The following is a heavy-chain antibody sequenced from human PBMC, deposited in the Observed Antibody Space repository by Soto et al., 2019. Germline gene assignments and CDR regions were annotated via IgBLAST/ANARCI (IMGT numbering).Heavy chain of an antibody. CDR3: VKDMKWGGMTTIHYFDS. CDR2: ISSNSATI. D-gene: IGHD4-17*01. J-gene: IGHJ4*02. Sequence: EVQLVESGGGLVQPGRSLRLSCVASGFIADDYAMHWVRQAPGKGLEWVSGISSNSATINYADSVKGRFTISRENAKISLFLPMNSLRPEDTAFYYCVKDMKWGGMTTIHYFDSWGQGTLVTVSS. V-gene: IGHV3-9*02. CDR1: GFIADDYA.